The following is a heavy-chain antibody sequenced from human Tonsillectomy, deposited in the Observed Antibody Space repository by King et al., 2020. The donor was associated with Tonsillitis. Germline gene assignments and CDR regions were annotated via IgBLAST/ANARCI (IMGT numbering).Heavy chain of an antibody. D-gene: IGHD3-9*01. CDR1: GFIFSNSG. Sequence: VQLVESGGGVVQPGGSLRLSCAASGFIFSNSGLHWIRQAPGKGLEWVAFIRYDGNTKYYADSVKGRFTISRDNSKNTLYLQMNSLRAEDTAVYYCAKAPDYDILTWSYYYGMDVWGQGTTVTVSS. V-gene: IGHV3-30*02. J-gene: IGHJ6*02. CDR3: AKAPDYDILTWSYYYGMDV. CDR2: IRYDGNTK.